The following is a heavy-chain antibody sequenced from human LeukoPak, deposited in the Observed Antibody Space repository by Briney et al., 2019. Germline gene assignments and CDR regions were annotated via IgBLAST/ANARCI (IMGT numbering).Heavy chain of an antibody. CDR2: INPNSGGT. D-gene: IGHD3-16*02. V-gene: IGHV1-2*02. CDR3: ASGDYVWGSYRLSDY. CDR1: GYTFTGYY. J-gene: IGHJ4*02. Sequence: ASVKVSCKASGYTFTGYYMHWVRQARGQGLEWMGWINPNSGGTNYAQKFQGRVTMTRDTSISTAYMELSRLRSDDTAVYYCASGDYVWGSYRLSDYWGQGTLVTVSS.